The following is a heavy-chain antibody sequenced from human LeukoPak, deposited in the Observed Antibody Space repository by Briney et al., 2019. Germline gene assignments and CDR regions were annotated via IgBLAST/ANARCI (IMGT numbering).Heavy chain of an antibody. CDR3: ARYDYDSGHPGSWFDP. CDR2: MHYSGLT. V-gene: IGHV4-59*08. CDR1: GGSMSSSY. Sequence: SETLSLTRTVSGGSMSSSYWSWIRQPPGKGLEWIAYMHYSGLTNHNPSLKSRVTISVDTSRKQFSLRLSSVTAADTAVYYCARYDYDSGHPGSWFDPWGQGTLVTVSS. D-gene: IGHD3-22*01. J-gene: IGHJ5*02.